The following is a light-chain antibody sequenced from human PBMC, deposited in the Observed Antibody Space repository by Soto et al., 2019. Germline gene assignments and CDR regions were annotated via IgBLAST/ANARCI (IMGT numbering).Light chain of an antibody. CDR3: QHYDNSPPRFT. Sequence: EIVLTQSPGTLSLSPGERATLSCRVSQSVSTTYLAWYQQKPGQAPRLLIYGASSRATGVPDRFSGSGSGTDFTLTISRLEPEDFAVYYCQHYDNSPPRFTFGPGTRVDIK. V-gene: IGKV3-20*01. J-gene: IGKJ3*01. CDR2: GAS. CDR1: QSVSTTY.